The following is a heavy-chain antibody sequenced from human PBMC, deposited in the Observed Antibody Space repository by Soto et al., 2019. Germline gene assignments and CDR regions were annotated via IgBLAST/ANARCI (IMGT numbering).Heavy chain of an antibody. V-gene: IGHV1-69*01. Sequence: QVQLVQSGAEVKKPGSSVKVSCKASGGTFSSYAISWVRQAPGQGLEWMGGIIPIFGTANYALKFQGRVTITADESTSTAYMELSSLRSEDTAVYYCARWDTAMVTYYYYGMDVWGQGTTVTVSS. CDR1: GGTFSSYA. D-gene: IGHD5-18*01. CDR3: ARWDTAMVTYYYYGMDV. J-gene: IGHJ6*02. CDR2: IIPIFGTA.